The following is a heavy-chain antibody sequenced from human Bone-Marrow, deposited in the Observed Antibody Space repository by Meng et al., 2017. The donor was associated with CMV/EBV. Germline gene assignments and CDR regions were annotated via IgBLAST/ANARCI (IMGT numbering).Heavy chain of an antibody. CDR1: GYTFTSYD. CDR2: MNPNRGNT. J-gene: IGHJ4*02. V-gene: IGHV1-8*01. Sequence: QGQMVQSGAEVKEPGSSVKVCCKASGYTFTSYDINSVRQAAGQGLEWRGWMNPNRGNTDYAQKFQGRVTMTRNISKSTAYMDLSSLRSEDTAVYYCATGVADFEYWGQGTLVTVSS. CDR3: ATGVADFEY. D-gene: IGHD6-19*01.